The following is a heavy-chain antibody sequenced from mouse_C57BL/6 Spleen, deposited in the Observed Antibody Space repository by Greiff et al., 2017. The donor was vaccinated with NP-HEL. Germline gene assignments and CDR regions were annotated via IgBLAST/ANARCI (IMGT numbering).Heavy chain of an antibody. CDR1: GYTFTSYW. Sequence: QVQLQQPGAELVKPGASVKLSCKASGYTFTSYWMQWVKQRPGQGLEWIGEIYPSDSYTNYNQKFKGKATLTVDTSSSTAYMQLSSLTSEDSAVYYCARNYGNYDAMDYWGQGTSVTVSS. V-gene: IGHV1-50*01. CDR2: IYPSDSYT. J-gene: IGHJ4*01. D-gene: IGHD2-1*01. CDR3: ARNYGNYDAMDY.